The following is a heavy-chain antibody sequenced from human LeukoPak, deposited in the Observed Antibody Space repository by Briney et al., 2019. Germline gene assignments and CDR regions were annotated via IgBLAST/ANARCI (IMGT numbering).Heavy chain of an antibody. CDR1: GGSISGYY. J-gene: IGHJ4*02. V-gene: IGHV4-4*07. CDR2: IYTSGST. D-gene: IGHD6-19*01. Sequence: SETLSLTCTVSGGSISGYYWSWIRQPAGKGLEWIGRIYTSGSTNYNPSPKSRVTMSVDTSKNQFSLKLSSVTAADTAIYYCARLPDVSGWPFDYWGQGILVTVSS. CDR3: ARLPDVSGWPFDY.